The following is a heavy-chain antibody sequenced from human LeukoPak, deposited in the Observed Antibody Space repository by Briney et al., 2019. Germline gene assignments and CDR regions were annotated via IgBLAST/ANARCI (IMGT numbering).Heavy chain of an antibody. V-gene: IGHV4-61*02. CDR2: IYTSGST. CDR3: ARDRRAYSYGSYWFDP. J-gene: IGHJ5*02. D-gene: IGHD5-18*01. CDR1: GGSISSGSYY. Sequence: PSQTLSLTCTVSGGSISSGSYYWSWIPQPAGKGLDWIGRIYTSGSTNYNPSLKSRVTISVDTTKNQFSLKLSSVTEADTAVYYCARDRRAYSYGSYWFDPWGQGTLVTVSS.